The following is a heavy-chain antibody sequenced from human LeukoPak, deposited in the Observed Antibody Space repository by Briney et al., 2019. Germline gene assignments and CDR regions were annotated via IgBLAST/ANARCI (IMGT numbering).Heavy chain of an antibody. CDR2: IYYSGST. Sequence: SETLSLTCTVSGGSISSSSYYWSWIRQPPGKGLEWIGYIYYSGSTNYNPSLKSRVTISVDTSKNQFSLKLSSVTAADTAVYYCARDNMGNSIDYWGQGTLVTVSS. J-gene: IGHJ4*02. V-gene: IGHV4-61*01. D-gene: IGHD4-23*01. CDR3: ARDNMGNSIDY. CDR1: GGSISSSSYY.